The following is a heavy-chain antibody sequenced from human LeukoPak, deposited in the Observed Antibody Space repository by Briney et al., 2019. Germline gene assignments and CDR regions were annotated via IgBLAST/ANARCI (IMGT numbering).Heavy chain of an antibody. J-gene: IGHJ4*02. CDR3: ARVYDVLTGYIDY. Sequence: SQTLSLTCTVSGGSISSGGYYWRWLRQPAGKGLEWIGRIYTSGSTNYNPALKSRVTISVDTSKNQFSLKLSSVTAADPAVYYCARVYDVLTGYIDYWGQGTLVTVSS. D-gene: IGHD3-9*01. CDR1: GGSISSGGYY. V-gene: IGHV4-61*02. CDR2: IYTSGST.